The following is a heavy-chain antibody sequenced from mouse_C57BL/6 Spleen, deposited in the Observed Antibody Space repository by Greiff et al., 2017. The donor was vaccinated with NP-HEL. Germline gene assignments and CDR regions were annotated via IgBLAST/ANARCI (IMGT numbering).Heavy chain of an antibody. CDR1: GFTFSDYY. V-gene: IGHV5-16*01. D-gene: IGHD1-1*01. CDR2: INYDGSST. J-gene: IGHJ2*01. CDR3: ARERYYGSSVCFDY. Sequence: DVHLVESEGGLVQPGSSMKLSCTASGFTFSDYYMAWVRQVPEKGLEWVANINYDGSSTYYLDSLKSRFIISRDNAKNILYLQMSSLKSEDTATYYWARERYYGSSVCFDYWGQGTTLTVSS.